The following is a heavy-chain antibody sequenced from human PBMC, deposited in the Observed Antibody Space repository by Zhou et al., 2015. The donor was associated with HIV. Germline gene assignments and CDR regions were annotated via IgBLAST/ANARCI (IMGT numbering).Heavy chain of an antibody. CDR2: INAGNGNT. CDR3: ASGLYSSGWYNWFDP. D-gene: IGHD6-19*01. CDR1: GYTFTSYA. J-gene: IGHJ5*02. V-gene: IGHV1-3*05. Sequence: QVQLVQSGAEEKKPGASVKVSCKASGYTFTSYAMHWVRQAPGQRLEWMGWINAGNGNTKYSQKFQGRVTITRDTSASTAYMELSSLRSEDTAVYYCASGLYSSGWYNWFDPWGQGTLVTVSS.